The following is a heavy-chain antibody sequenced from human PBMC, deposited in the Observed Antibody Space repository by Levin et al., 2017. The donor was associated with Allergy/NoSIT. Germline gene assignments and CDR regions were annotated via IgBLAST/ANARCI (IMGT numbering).Heavy chain of an antibody. Sequence: LSLTCAASGFTFDDYAMHWVRQTPGKGLEWVSGIYWNNDNIGYADSVKGRFTISRDNAKNSLYLQMNSLRAEDTALYYCAKGLNFGAFDIWGQGRMVTVSS. V-gene: IGHV3-9*01. CDR1: GFTFDDYA. J-gene: IGHJ3*02. CDR2: IYWNNDNI. CDR3: AKGLNFGAFDI. D-gene: IGHD3-10*01.